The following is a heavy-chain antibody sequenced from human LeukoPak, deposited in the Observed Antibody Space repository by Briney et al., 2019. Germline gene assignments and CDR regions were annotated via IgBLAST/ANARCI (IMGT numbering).Heavy chain of an antibody. J-gene: IGHJ4*02. CDR3: ARDLARGNDYGDLFDY. D-gene: IGHD4-17*01. Sequence: PGGSLRLSRAASGFTFSSYWMSWVRQAPGKGLEWVANIKQDGSERYYVDSVKGRFTISRDNAKNSLYLQMNSLRAEDTAVYYCARDLARGNDYGDLFDYWGQGTLVTVSS. CDR1: GFTFSSYW. V-gene: IGHV3-7*01. CDR2: IKQDGSER.